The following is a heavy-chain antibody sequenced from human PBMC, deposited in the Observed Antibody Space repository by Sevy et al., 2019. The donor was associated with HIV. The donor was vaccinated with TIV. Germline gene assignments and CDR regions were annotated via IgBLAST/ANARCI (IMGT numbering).Heavy chain of an antibody. CDR1: GFTFSGSA. D-gene: IGHD3-22*01. V-gene: IGHV3-73*01. CDR2: IRSKANSYAT. Sequence: GGSLRLSCAASGFTFSGSAMHWVRQASGKGLEWVGRIRSKANSYATAYAASGKGRFTISRYDSKNTAYLQMNSLKTEDTAVYYCTRRNNYYDSSGRPYWYFDLWGRGTLVTVSS. J-gene: IGHJ2*01. CDR3: TRRNNYYDSSGRPYWYFDL.